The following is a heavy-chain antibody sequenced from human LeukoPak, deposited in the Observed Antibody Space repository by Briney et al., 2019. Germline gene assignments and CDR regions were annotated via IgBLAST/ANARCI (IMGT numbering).Heavy chain of an antibody. D-gene: IGHD1-14*01. CDR1: GFSLSTSGVG. CDR2: IYWNDDK. V-gene: IGHV2-5*01. CDR3: AHSIAGRRDYYYYYYMDV. Sequence: SGPTLVKPTQTLTLTCTFSGFSLSTSGVGVGWIRQPPGKALEWLALIYWNDDKRYSPSLKSRLTITKDTSKNQVVLTMTNMDPVDTATYYCAHSIAGRRDYYYYYYMDVWGKGTTVTISS. J-gene: IGHJ6*03.